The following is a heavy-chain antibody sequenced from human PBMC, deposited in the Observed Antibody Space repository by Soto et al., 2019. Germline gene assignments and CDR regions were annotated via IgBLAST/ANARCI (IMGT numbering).Heavy chain of an antibody. CDR1: GGSISSYY. CDR3: ARYTVVPAANGFDY. V-gene: IGHV4-59*01. D-gene: IGHD2-2*01. J-gene: IGHJ4*02. CDR2: IYYSGST. Sequence: SETLSLTCTVSGGSISSYYWSWIRQPPGKGLEWIGYIYYSGSTNYNPSLKSRVTISVDTSKNQFSLKLSSVTAADTAVYYCARYTVVPAANGFDYWGQGTLVTVSS.